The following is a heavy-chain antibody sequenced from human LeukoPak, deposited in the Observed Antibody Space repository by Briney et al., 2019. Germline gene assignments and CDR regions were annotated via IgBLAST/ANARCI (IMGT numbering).Heavy chain of an antibody. J-gene: IGHJ4*02. CDR1: GYSFTSYW. Sequence: GESLQISCKGSGYSFTSYWIGWVRQMPGKGLEWMGIIYPGDSNTRYSPSFQGQVTISADKSISTAYLQWSGLKASDTAMYYCARLAISSIWSVYFDYWGQGTLVTVSS. CDR2: IYPGDSNT. V-gene: IGHV5-51*01. CDR3: ARLAISSIWSVYFDY. D-gene: IGHD6-13*01.